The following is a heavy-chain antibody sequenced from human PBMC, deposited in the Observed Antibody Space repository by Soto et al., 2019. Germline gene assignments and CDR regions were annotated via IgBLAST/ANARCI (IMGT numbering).Heavy chain of an antibody. D-gene: IGHD3-10*01. CDR3: ASLSMVRGDLYGMDV. J-gene: IGHJ6*02. V-gene: IGHV4-30-4*01. CDR1: GGSISSGDYY. CDR2: IYYSGST. Sequence: SETLSLTCTVSGGSISSGDYYWSWIRQPPGKGLEWIGYIYYSGSTYYNPSLKSRVTISVDTSKNQFSLKLSSVTAADTAVYYCASLSMVRGDLYGMDVWGQGTTVTVSS.